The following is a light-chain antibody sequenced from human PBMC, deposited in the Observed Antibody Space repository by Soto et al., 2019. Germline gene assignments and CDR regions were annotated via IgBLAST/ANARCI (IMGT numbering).Light chain of an antibody. CDR2: DVS. Sequence: QSVLTQPASVSGSPGQSITISCTGTSSDVGSYNYVSWYQQHPGKAPKLMIYDVSNRPSGVSNRFSGSKSGNTASLTISGLQAEDEADYYCSSYTGSSIVVFGGGTKVTVL. CDR1: SSDVGSYNY. CDR3: SSYTGSSIVV. V-gene: IGLV2-14*01. J-gene: IGLJ2*01.